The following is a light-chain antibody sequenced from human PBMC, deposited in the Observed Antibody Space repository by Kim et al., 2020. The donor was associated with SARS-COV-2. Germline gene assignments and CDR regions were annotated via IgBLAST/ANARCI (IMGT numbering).Light chain of an antibody. CDR2: DTS. V-gene: IGKV3-20*01. J-gene: IGKJ1*01. CDR3: QQYVSSPRT. Sequence: SPGERVTLSCRASQSVRSSYLAWYQQKPGQAPRLLIYDTSSRATGIPDRFSGSGSGTDFTLTISRLEPEDSAEYYCQQYVSSPRTFGQGTKVDIK. CDR1: QSVRSSY.